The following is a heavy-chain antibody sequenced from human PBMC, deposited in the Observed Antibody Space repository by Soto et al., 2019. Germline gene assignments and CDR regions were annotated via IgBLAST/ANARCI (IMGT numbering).Heavy chain of an antibody. J-gene: IGHJ4*02. Sequence: QVQLVQSGAEVKKPGSSVKVSCKASGGTFSSYAISWVRQAPGQGLEWMGGIIPIFGKANYAQKFQGSVTITADKSTSTAYMELSSLRSEDTAVYYCARGGYCSGGSCYYDYWGQGTLVTVSS. D-gene: IGHD2-15*01. CDR1: GGTFSSYA. CDR2: IIPIFGKA. CDR3: ARGGYCSGGSCYYDY. V-gene: IGHV1-69*06.